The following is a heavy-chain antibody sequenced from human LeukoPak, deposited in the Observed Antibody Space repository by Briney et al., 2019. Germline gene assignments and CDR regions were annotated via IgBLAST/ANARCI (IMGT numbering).Heavy chain of an antibody. D-gene: IGHD5-18*01. CDR2: IYYSGNT. V-gene: IGHV4-59*08. Sequence: PSETLSLTCTVSGGSISSYYWSWLRQPPGKGLEWSGYIYYSGNTNYNPSLKSRVTISVDTSKNQFSLKLSSVTAADTAVYYCARRAPYSYEWSTLDYWGQGTLVTVSS. CDR3: ARRAPYSYEWSTLDY. J-gene: IGHJ4*02. CDR1: GGSISSYY.